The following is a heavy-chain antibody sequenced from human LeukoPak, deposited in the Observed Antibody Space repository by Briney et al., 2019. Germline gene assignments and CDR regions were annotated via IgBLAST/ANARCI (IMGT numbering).Heavy chain of an antibody. CDR1: GGTFSSYA. V-gene: IGHV1-69*04. D-gene: IGHD4/OR15-4a*01. J-gene: IGHJ6*02. CDR3: ARAGWVLDAYYYGMDV. CDR2: IIPILGIA. Sequence: GASVKVSCKASGGTFSSYAISWVRQAPGQGLEWMGRIIPILGIANYAQKFQGRVTITADKSTSTAYMELSSLRSEDTAVYYCARAGWVLDAYYYGMDVWGQGTTVTVSS.